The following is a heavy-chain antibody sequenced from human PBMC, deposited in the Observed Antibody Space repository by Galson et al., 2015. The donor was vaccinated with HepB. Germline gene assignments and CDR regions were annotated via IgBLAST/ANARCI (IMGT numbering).Heavy chain of an antibody. Sequence: ETLSLTCIVSDFSISSGYYWGWIRQPPGKGLEYIGSIFHSGSTFYNPSLKSRVTISVDTSKNQFSLKLKSVTAADTAVYFCARSLAATGIDYWGQGTLVTVSS. J-gene: IGHJ4*02. V-gene: IGHV4-38-2*02. CDR2: IFHSGST. CDR1: DFSISSGYY. D-gene: IGHD6-13*01. CDR3: ARSLAATGIDY.